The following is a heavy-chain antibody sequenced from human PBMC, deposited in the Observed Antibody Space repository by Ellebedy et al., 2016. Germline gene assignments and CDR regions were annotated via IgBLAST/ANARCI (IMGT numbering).Heavy chain of an antibody. J-gene: IGHJ5*02. CDR1: GFTFSSYA. V-gene: IGHV3-23*01. CDR2: ISGSGGST. CDR3: VIQLGWGRFDP. Sequence: GESLKISXAASGFTFSSYAMSWVRQAPGKGLDWVSAISGSGGSTYYADSVKGRFTISRDNAENSLYLQMNSLRAEDTAVYYCVIQLGWGRFDPWGQGTLVTVSS. D-gene: IGHD3-16*01.